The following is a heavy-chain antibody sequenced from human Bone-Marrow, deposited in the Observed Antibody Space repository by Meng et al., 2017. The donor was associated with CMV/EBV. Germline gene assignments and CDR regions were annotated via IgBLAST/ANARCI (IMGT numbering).Heavy chain of an antibody. Sequence: GGSLRLSCAASGFTFSSYAMHWVRQAPGKGLEWVAVISYDGSNKYYADSVKGRFTISRDNSKNTLYLQMNSLRAEDTAVYYCARSRYSSSSWVYYYYGMDVWGQGTTVTVSS. CDR3: ARSRYSSSSWVYYYYGMDV. D-gene: IGHD6-6*01. CDR1: GFTFSSYA. J-gene: IGHJ6*02. V-gene: IGHV3-30*04. CDR2: ISYDGSNK.